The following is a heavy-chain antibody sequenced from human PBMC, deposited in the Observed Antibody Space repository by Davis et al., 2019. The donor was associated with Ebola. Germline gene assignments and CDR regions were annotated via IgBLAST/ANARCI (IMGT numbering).Heavy chain of an antibody. CDR2: ISYDGSNK. CDR1: GFTFSSYA. D-gene: IGHD2-15*01. CDR3: ARGQILNRPKGYFQH. Sequence: PGGSLRLSCAASGFTFSSYAMHWVRQAPGKGLEWVAVISYDGSNKYYADSVKGRFTISRDNSKNTLYLQMNSLRAEDTAVYYCARGQILNRPKGYFQHWGQGTLVTVSS. J-gene: IGHJ1*01. V-gene: IGHV3-30-3*01.